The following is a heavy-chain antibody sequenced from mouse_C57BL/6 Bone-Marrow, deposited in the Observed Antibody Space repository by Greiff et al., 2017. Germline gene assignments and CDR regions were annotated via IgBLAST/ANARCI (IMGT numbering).Heavy chain of an antibody. V-gene: IGHV14-4*01. Sequence: EVKLMESGAELVRPGASVKLSCTASGFNITDDYMHWVKQRPEQGLEWIGWIDPENGDTEYASKFQGKATITADTSSNTAYLQLSSLTSEDTAVYYCTTGILRSYYYAMDYWGQGTSVTVSS. J-gene: IGHJ4*01. CDR3: TTGILRSYYYAMDY. CDR2: IDPENGDT. D-gene: IGHD1-1*01. CDR1: GFNITDDY.